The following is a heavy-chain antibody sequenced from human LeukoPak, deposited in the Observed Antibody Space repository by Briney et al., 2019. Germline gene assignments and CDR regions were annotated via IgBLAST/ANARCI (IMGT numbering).Heavy chain of an antibody. V-gene: IGHV4-34*01. Sequence: KPSETLSLTCAVYGGSFSGYYWSWIRQPPGKGLEWIGEINHSGSTNYNPSLKSRVTISVDTSKNQFSLKLSSVTAADTAVYYCARGLRIVVGYCYYGMDVWGKGTTVTVSS. D-gene: IGHD2-2*01. CDR3: ARGLRIVVGYCYYGMDV. CDR2: INHSGST. CDR1: GGSFSGYY. J-gene: IGHJ6*04.